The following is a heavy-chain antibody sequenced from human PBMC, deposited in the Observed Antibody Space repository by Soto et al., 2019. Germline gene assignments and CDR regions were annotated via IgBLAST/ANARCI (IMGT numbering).Heavy chain of an antibody. V-gene: IGHV1-3*01. CDR2: INAANGNT. Sequence: ASVKVSCKASGYAFTSYAMHWVRQAPGQRLEWMGWINAANGNTKYSQKFQGRVTITRDTSASTAYMELSSLRSEDTAVYYCARDTSGAAAGTPLSGMDVWGQGTTVTVSS. J-gene: IGHJ6*02. CDR1: GYAFTSYA. D-gene: IGHD6-13*01. CDR3: ARDTSGAAAGTPLSGMDV.